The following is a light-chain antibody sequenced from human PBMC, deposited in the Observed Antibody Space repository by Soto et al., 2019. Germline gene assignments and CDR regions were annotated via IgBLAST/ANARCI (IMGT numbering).Light chain of an antibody. V-gene: IGKV3-20*01. Sequence: EIVLTQSPGTLSLSPGERATLSRRASQSVSTNYLAWYQQKPGQAPRLLIGATSSRATGIPDRFSGSGSGTDFTLTITRLEPEDFAVYFCQQYSSSPRGVTFGGGTKLEIK. J-gene: IGKJ4*01. CDR1: QSVSTNY. CDR3: QQYSSSPRGVT. CDR2: ATS.